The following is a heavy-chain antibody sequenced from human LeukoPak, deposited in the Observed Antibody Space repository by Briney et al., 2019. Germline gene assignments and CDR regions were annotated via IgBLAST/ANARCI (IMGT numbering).Heavy chain of an antibody. D-gene: IGHD6-19*01. CDR2: IYYSGST. CDR1: GGSISSYY. Sequence: SETLSLTCTDSGGSISSYYWSWIPQPPGKGLERVGYIYYSGSTNYNPSLKSRVTISVDTSKNQFSLKLSSVTAADTAVYYCASSSGWSFDPWGQGTLVTVSS. V-gene: IGHV4-59*01. J-gene: IGHJ5*02. CDR3: ASSSGWSFDP.